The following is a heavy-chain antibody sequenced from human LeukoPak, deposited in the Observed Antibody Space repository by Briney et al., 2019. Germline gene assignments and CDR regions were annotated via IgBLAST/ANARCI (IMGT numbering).Heavy chain of an antibody. D-gene: IGHD6-13*01. CDR2: ISYDGSNK. J-gene: IGHJ4*02. Sequence: PGGSLRLSCAASGFTFSSYAMHWVRQAPGKGLEWVAVISYDGSNKYYADSVKGRFTISRDNSKNTLYLQMNSLRAEDTAVYYCARDLYSRALYYFDYWGQGTLVTVSS. CDR1: GFTFSSYA. V-gene: IGHV3-30-3*01. CDR3: ARDLYSRALYYFDY.